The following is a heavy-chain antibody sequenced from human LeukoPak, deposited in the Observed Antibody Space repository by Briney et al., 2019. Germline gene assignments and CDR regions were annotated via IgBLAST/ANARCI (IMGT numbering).Heavy chain of an antibody. D-gene: IGHD6-13*01. CDR2: ISYDGSNK. Sequence: GRSLRLSCAASGFTFSSYAMHWVRQAPGKGLEWVAVISYDGSNKYYADSVKGRFTISRDNAKNSLYLQMNSLRAEDTAVYYCARVLPRQQLAQTYYYYGMDVWGQGTTVTVSS. V-gene: IGHV3-30-3*01. CDR3: ARVLPRQQLAQTYYYYGMDV. CDR1: GFTFSSYA. J-gene: IGHJ6*02.